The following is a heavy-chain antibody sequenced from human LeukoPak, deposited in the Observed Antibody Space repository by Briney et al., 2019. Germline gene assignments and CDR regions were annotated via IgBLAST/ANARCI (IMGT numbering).Heavy chain of an antibody. CDR1: GFTFSDYY. V-gene: IGHV3-11*01. J-gene: IGHJ4*02. D-gene: IGHD1-1*01. Sequence: GGSLRLSCAASGFTFSDYYMSWIRQPPGKGLEWVSYISSSTSTIYYADSVKGRFTISKDNAKNSLYLQMNSLRAEDTAVYYCAKGLETESRLDSWGQGTLVTVSS. CDR3: AKGLETESRLDS. CDR2: ISSSTSTI.